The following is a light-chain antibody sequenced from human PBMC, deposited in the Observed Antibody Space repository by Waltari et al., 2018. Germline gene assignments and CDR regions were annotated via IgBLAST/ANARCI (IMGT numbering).Light chain of an antibody. CDR2: DVS. Sequence: QSALTQPRSVSGSPGQSVTISCTGTSSDVGGYNYVSWYQQPPGKAPKLLNYDVSKRPSGGPDRFSGSKSGNTASLTISGLQAEDEADYYCCSYAGSYTWVFGGGTKLTVL. J-gene: IGLJ3*02. CDR1: SSDVGGYNY. V-gene: IGLV2-11*01. CDR3: CSYAGSYTWV.